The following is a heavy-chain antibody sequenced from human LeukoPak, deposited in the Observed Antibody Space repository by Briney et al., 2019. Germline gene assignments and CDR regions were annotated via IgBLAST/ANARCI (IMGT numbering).Heavy chain of an antibody. V-gene: IGHV7-4-1*02. CDR3: ARVLGAEYDSSDYFDY. CDR2: INTNTGNP. D-gene: IGHD3-22*01. J-gene: IGHJ4*02. Sequence: ASVKVSCKASGYTFTSYAMNWVRQAPGQGLEWMGWINTNTGNPTYAQGFTGRFVFSLDTSVSTAYLQISSLKAEDTAVYYCARVLGAEYDSSDYFDYWGQGTLVTVSS. CDR1: GYTFTSYA.